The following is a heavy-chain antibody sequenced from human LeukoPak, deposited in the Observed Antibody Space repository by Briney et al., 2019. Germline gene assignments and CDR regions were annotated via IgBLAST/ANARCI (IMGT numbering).Heavy chain of an antibody. CDR2: ISSNGGST. V-gene: IGHV3-64*01. J-gene: IGHJ3*02. Sequence: PGGSLRLSCAASGFTLSSYAMHWVRQAPGKGLEYVSAISSNGGSTYYANSVKGRFTISRDNAKNSLYLQMNSLRAEDTAVYYCAREQWLVLLAFDIWGQGTMVTVSS. CDR1: GFTLSSYA. CDR3: AREQWLVLLAFDI. D-gene: IGHD6-19*01.